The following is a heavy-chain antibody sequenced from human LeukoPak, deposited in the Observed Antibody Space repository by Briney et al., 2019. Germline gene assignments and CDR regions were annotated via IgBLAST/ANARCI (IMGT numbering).Heavy chain of an antibody. CDR3: ARGDYYDSSGYYYGFDY. CDR1: GFTFSSYE. Sequence: PGGSLRLSCAASGFTFSSYEMNWVRQAPGKGLEWVSYISSSGSTIYYADSVKGRFTISRDNAKNSLYLQMNSLRAEDTAVYYCARGDYYDSSGYYYGFDYWAREPWSPSPQ. D-gene: IGHD3-22*01. CDR2: ISSSGSTI. V-gene: IGHV3-48*03. J-gene: IGHJ4*02.